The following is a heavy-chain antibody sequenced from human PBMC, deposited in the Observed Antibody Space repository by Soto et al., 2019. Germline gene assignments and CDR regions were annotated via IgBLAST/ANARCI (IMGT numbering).Heavy chain of an antibody. CDR1: GGSFSGYY. Sequence: SETLSLTCAVYGGSFSGYYWSWIRQPPGKGLEWIGEINHSGSTNYNPSLKSRVTISVDTSKNQFSLKLSSVTAADTAVYYCARGRGEYSSSSGSNWFDPWGQGTLVTVSS. CDR2: INHSGST. D-gene: IGHD6-6*01. CDR3: ARGRGEYSSSSGSNWFDP. V-gene: IGHV4-34*01. J-gene: IGHJ5*02.